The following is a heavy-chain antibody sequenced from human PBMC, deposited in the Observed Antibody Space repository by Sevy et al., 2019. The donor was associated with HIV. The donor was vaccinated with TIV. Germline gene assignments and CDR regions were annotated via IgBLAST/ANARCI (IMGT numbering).Heavy chain of an antibody. V-gene: IGHV3-30-3*01. J-gene: IGHJ1*01. CDR2: ISFDATNK. D-gene: IGHD1-1*01. Sequence: GVSLRLSCAASGFTFNRYSMHWVRQAPGKGLEWVATISFDATNKHYPDSVKGRFTISRDNFQNSLFLQMDSLRPEDTAVYYCALERLSSDVAEYFQNWGQRTLVTVSS. CDR1: GFTFNRYS. CDR3: ALERLSSDVAEYFQN.